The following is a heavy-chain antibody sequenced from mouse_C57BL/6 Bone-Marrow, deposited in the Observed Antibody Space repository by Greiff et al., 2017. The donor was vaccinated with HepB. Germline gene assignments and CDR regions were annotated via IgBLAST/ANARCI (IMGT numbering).Heavy chain of an antibody. J-gene: IGHJ4*01. V-gene: IGHV2-9-1*01. CDR3: ARNEGYEGMDY. CDR1: GFSFTSYA. D-gene: IGHD2-2*01. Sequence: VQLQQSGPGLVAPSQCLSITCTVSGFSFTSYAISWVRQPPGKGLEWLGVIWTGGGTNYNSALKSRLSINKDNSKSQVILKRNSLQTDDTARYYCARNEGYEGMDYWGQGTSVTVSS. CDR2: IWTGGGT.